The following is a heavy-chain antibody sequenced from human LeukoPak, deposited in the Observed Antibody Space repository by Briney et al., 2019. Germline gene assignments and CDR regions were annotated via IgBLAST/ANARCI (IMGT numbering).Heavy chain of an antibody. Sequence: PSETLSLTCAVYGGSFSGYYWSYIRRSPGKGLEWIGEINHDGSTNYNPSLKSRVTMSVDTSKNQFSLKLRSVTAADTAVYYCARGRYYFDDSDAYFYWGQGTLVTVSS. CDR1: GGSFSGYY. D-gene: IGHD3-16*01. J-gene: IGHJ4*02. CDR3: ARGRYYFDDSDAYFY. V-gene: IGHV4-34*01. CDR2: INHDGST.